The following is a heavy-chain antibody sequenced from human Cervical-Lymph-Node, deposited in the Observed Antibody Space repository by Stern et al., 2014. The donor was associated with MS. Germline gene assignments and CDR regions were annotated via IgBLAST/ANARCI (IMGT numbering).Heavy chain of an antibody. V-gene: IGHV3-72*01. Sequence: EDQLVESGGGLVQPGGSLRLSCIASGFTFSDYYMDWVRQAPGSGLEWIARTRTKAKSYTTEYAASVKGRFTISRDDSKNSLYLQMNSLKTDDTALYYCVRGRNSFDYWGQGALVTVSS. CDR2: TRTKAKSYTT. CDR3: VRGRNSFDY. CDR1: GFTFSDYY. J-gene: IGHJ4*02.